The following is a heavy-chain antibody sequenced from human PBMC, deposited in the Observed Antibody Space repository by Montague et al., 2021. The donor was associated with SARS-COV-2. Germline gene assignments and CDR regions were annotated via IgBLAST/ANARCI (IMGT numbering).Heavy chain of an antibody. CDR1: GASSGNYY. Sequence: SETLSLTCAVYGASSGNYYWSWIRQSPGKGLEWVGEINHSGYTDYNPSLESRLTISLDSSKKQFSLKMTSVTAADTAIDYCASAPRYSFGFWAYWGQGTLVSVSS. D-gene: IGHD5-12*01. J-gene: IGHJ4*02. V-gene: IGHV4-34*01. CDR2: INHSGYT. CDR3: ASAPRYSFGFWAY.